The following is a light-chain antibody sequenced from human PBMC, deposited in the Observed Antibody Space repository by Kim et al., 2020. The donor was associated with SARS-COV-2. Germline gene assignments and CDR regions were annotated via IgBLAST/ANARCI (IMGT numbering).Light chain of an antibody. CDR3: QAWDSSTGV. V-gene: IGLV3-1*01. CDR2: QDA. Sequence: SYELTQPPSVSVSPGQTASITCSGDKLGNKYVCWFQQRPGQSPVLVIYQDAKRPSGIPERFSGSNSGNTATLTISGAQALDEADYYCQAWDSSTGVFGTGTKVTVL. CDR1: KLGNKY. J-gene: IGLJ1*01.